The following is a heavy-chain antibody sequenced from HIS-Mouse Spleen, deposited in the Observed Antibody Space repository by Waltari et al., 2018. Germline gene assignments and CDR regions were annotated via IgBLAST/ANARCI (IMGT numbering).Heavy chain of an antibody. J-gene: IGHJ5*02. CDR2: IKQDGSEK. CDR3: ARERRGPGWFDP. CDR1: GFPFSSYW. Sequence: EVQLVESGRGLVQPGGSLRLSCAASGFPFSSYWMGSVGQVPGKGLEWVANIKQDGSEKDYVDSVKGRCTISRDNAKNSLYLQRNSLRAEDTAVYYCARERRGPGWFDPWGQGTLVTVSS. V-gene: IGHV3-7*01. D-gene: IGHD5-12*01.